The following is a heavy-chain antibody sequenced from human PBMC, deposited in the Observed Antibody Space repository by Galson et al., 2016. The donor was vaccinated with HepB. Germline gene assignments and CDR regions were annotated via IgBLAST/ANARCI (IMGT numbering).Heavy chain of an antibody. CDR2: VSHAGSNK. J-gene: IGHJ4*02. D-gene: IGHD6-13*01. CDR1: GFTFSNYP. V-gene: IGHV3-30*04. Sequence: SLRLSCAASGFTFSNYPMHWVRQAPGRGLEWVAVVSHAGSNKYYANSVKGRFTISRENFKNTLYLQMNSLRGEDTGVYYCAKRRGARCWYLFDYWGQGTLVTVSS. CDR3: AKRRGARCWYLFDY.